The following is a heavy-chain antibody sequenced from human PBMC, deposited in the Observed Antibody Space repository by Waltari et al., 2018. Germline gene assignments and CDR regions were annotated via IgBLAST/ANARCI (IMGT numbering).Heavy chain of an antibody. Sequence: QLQLQESGPGLVKPSETLSLTCTVSGGSISSSSYYWGWICQPPGKGLEWIGSIYYSGSTYYTPSLKSRVTISVDTSKNQFSLKLSSVTAADTAVYYCARLTSLAGGWYVFNYWGQGTLVTVSS. CDR1: GGSISSSSYY. V-gene: IGHV4-39*01. CDR2: IYYSGST. J-gene: IGHJ4*02. CDR3: ARLTSLAGGWYVFNY. D-gene: IGHD6-19*01.